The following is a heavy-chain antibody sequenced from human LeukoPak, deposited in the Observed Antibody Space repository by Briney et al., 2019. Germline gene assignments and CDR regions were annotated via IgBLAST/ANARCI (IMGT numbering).Heavy chain of an antibody. V-gene: IGHV4-59*08. CDR2: IYYSGST. CDR3: ARSGPEGAAYDY. Sequence: SETLSLTCTVSGGSISSYYWSWIRQPPGKGLEWIGYIYYSGSTNYNPSLKSRVTISVDTSKNQFSLKLSSVTAADTAVYYCARSGPEGAAYDYWGQGTLVTVSS. J-gene: IGHJ4*02. D-gene: IGHD6-25*01. CDR1: GGSISSYY.